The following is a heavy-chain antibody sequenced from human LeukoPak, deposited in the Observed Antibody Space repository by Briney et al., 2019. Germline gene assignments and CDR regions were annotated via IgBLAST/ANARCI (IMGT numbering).Heavy chain of an antibody. V-gene: IGHV4-34*01. CDR1: GGSFSGYY. D-gene: IGHD2-15*01. J-gene: IGHJ4*02. CDR3: ARVVRYCSGRSCYPVYFDY. CDR2: INHSGST. Sequence: SETLSLTCAVYGGSFSGYYWSWIRQPPGKGLEWIGEINHSGSTNYNPSLKSQVTISVDTSKNQFSLKLTSVTAADTAVYYCARVVRYCSGRSCYPVYFDYWGQGTLVNVSS.